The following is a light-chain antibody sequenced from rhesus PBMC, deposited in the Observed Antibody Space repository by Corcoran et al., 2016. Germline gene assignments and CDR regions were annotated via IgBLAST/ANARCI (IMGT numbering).Light chain of an antibody. J-gene: IGKJ3*01. Sequence: DIQMTQSPSALSASVGDRVTISCRASQNIYSNLAWYQQKPGKAPTFLIYAASHLQTGIPSRFSGSGSGTDFTLTIRSLQPADSSSYYCQHYYATPFSFGPGTKLDIE. CDR1: QNIYSN. V-gene: IGKV1S8*01. CDR2: AAS. CDR3: QHYYATPFS.